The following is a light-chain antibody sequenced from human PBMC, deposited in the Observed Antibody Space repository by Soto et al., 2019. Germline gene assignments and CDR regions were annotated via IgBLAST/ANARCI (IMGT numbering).Light chain of an antibody. CDR1: QSISSW. J-gene: IGKJ1*01. V-gene: IGKV1-5*01. CDR2: DAS. CDR3: QQYNSYSPT. Sequence: DIQMTQSPCTLSASVGDRVTITCRASQSISSWLAWYHQKPGKAPKLLIYDASSLESGVPSRFSGSGSGTEFTLTISSLQPDDFATYYCQQYNSYSPTFGQGTKVDI.